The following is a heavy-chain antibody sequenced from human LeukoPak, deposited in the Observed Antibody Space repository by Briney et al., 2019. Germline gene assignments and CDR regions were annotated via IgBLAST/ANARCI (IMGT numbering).Heavy chain of an antibody. V-gene: IGHV1-3*01. CDR1: GYTFTTTA. CDR2: INAANGNT. CDR3: GRVTHLLAGGVDY. Sequence: ASVKVSCKASGYTFTTTAMNWARQAPGQRLEWMGWINAANGNTNYLQKFQGRITFTRDTSASTVYMELSSLTSEDTATYYCGRVTHLLAGGVDYWGQGTPVTVSS. J-gene: IGHJ4*02. D-gene: IGHD3-16*01.